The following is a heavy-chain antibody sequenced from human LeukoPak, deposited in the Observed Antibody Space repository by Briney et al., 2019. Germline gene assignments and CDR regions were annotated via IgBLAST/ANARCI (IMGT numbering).Heavy chain of an antibody. CDR3: ATMVCSGGSCYFDY. D-gene: IGHD2-15*01. Sequence: ASVKVSCKVSGYTLTELSMHWVRQAPGTGLEWMGGFDPEDGETIYAQKFQGRVTMTEDTSTDTAYMELSSLRSEDTAVYYCATMVCSGGSCYFDYWGQGTLATVSS. J-gene: IGHJ4*02. V-gene: IGHV1-24*01. CDR2: FDPEDGET. CDR1: GYTLTELS.